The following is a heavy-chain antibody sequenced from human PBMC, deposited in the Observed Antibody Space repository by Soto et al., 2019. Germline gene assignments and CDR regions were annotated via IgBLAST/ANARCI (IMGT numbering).Heavy chain of an antibody. CDR3: ARGRAVRGVIPFDY. J-gene: IGHJ4*02. CDR1: GGSFSGYY. Sequence: SETLSLTCAVYGGSFSGYYWSWIRQPPGKGLEWIGEINHSGSTNYNPSLKSRVTISVDTSKNQFSLKLSSVTAADTAVYYCARGRAVRGVIPFDYWGEGTLVTVAS. V-gene: IGHV4-34*01. CDR2: INHSGST. D-gene: IGHD3-10*01.